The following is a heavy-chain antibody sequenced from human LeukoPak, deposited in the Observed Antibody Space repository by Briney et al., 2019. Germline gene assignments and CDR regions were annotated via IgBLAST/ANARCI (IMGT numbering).Heavy chain of an antibody. D-gene: IGHD1-1*01. V-gene: IGHV3-53*05. CDR1: GFTVSSNY. Sequence: GGSLRLSCAASGFTVSSNYMSWVRQAPGKGLEWVSVIYSGGSTYYADSVKGRFTISRDNSKNTLYLQMNSLRAEDTAVYYCARDPGGTTTFQHWGQGTLVTVSS. CDR3: ARDPGGTTTFQH. J-gene: IGHJ1*01. CDR2: IYSGGST.